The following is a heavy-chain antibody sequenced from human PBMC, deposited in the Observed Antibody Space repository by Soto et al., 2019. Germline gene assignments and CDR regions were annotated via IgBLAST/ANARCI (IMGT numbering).Heavy chain of an antibody. J-gene: IGHJ3*02. CDR3: ARSDEYYDSSSPQPAFDI. D-gene: IGHD3-22*01. Sequence: ASVKVSCKASGYTFTGYYMHWVRQAPGQGLEWMGWINPNSGGTNYAQKFQGWVTMTRDTSISTAYMELSRLRSDDTAVYYCARSDEYYDSSSPQPAFDIWGQGTMVTVSS. CDR1: GYTFTGYY. CDR2: INPNSGGT. V-gene: IGHV1-2*04.